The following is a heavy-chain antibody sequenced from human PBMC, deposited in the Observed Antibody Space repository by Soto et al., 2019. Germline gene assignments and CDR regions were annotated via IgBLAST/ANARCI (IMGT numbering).Heavy chain of an antibody. D-gene: IGHD3-16*01. V-gene: IGHV3-23*01. CDR2: ISGSVGST. J-gene: IGHJ6*03. Sequence: GGSLRLSCAASGFTFSSYAMSWVRQAPGKGLEWVSAISGSVGSTYYADSVKGRLTISRDNSKNTLYLQMNSLRAEDTAVYYCAKDFGAYHLPYYYYYYMDVWGKGTTVTVSS. CDR3: AKDFGAYHLPYYYYYYMDV. CDR1: GFTFSSYA.